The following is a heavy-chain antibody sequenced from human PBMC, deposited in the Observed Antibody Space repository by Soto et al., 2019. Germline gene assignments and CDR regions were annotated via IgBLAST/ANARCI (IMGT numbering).Heavy chain of an antibody. V-gene: IGHV3-30*18. CDR1: GFMFSGYG. J-gene: IGHJ5*02. CDR2: ISHDGSEK. Sequence: QVQLVESGGGVVQPGDSLRLSCAASGFMFSGYGMHWIRQAPGKGLEWVAVISHDGSEKYYGDSVQGRCTVSRDDSNNTRFLQIDSRRVEDRAVNYCAKLVVGANPIGAPGDLLDPWRQGALWTFSS. CDR3: AKLVVGANPIGAPGDLLDP. D-gene: IGHD2-15*01.